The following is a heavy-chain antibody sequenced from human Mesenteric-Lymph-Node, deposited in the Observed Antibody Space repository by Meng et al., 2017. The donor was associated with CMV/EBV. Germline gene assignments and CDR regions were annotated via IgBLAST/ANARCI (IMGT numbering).Heavy chain of an antibody. CDR3: ARDEYDSGLVAVD. J-gene: IGHJ4*02. CDR2: ISYDGSNK. Sequence: GESLKISCAASGFTFNNAWMNWVRQAPGKGLEWVAVISYDGSNKYYADSVKGRFTISRDNSKNTMYLQMNSLRAEDTAVYYCARDEYDSGLVAVDWGQGTLVTVSS. V-gene: IGHV3-30-3*01. CDR1: GFTFNNAW. D-gene: IGHD3-22*01.